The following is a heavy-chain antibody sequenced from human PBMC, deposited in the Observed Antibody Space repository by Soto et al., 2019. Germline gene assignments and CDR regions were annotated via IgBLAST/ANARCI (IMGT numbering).Heavy chain of an antibody. CDR3: ARRQSSSWYPNPYFDY. D-gene: IGHD6-13*01. Sequence: SETLSLTCTVSGGSISSSSYYWGWIRQPPGKGLEWIGSIYYSGSTYYNPSLKSRVTISVDTSKNQFSLKLSSVTAADTAVYYCARRQSSSWYPNPYFDYWGQGTLVTVSS. CDR2: IYYSGST. V-gene: IGHV4-39*01. CDR1: GGSISSSSYY. J-gene: IGHJ4*02.